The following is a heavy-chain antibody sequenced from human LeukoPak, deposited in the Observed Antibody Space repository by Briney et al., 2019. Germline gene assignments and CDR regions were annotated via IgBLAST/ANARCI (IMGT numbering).Heavy chain of an antibody. CDR1: GYKFTNYY. D-gene: IGHD3-22*01. CDR2: INPSGGST. J-gene: IGHJ4*02. Sequence: GASVKVSCKASGYKFTNYYMHWVRQAPGQGLEWMGIINPSGGSTTYTQKFQGRVTMTRDTSTTTVYMELSSLRAEDTAVYYCAKDMGSSGYLPQYYFDYWGQGTLVTVSS. CDR3: AKDMGSSGYLPQYYFDY. V-gene: IGHV1-46*01.